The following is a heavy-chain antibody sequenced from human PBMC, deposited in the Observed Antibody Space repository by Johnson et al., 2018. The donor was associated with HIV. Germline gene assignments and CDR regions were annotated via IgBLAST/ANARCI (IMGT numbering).Heavy chain of an antibody. CDR1: GFTFSSYG. Sequence: QMQLVESGGGVVHPGRSLRLSCAASGFTFSSYGMHWVRQAPGKGLEWVAFIHYDGSNKYYADSVKGRFTISRDNAKNSLYLQMNSLRAEDTAVYYCASRVRVDAFDIWGQGTMVTVSS. D-gene: IGHD4/OR15-4a*01. V-gene: IGHV3-33*03. CDR3: ASRVRVDAFDI. CDR2: IHYDGSNK. J-gene: IGHJ3*02.